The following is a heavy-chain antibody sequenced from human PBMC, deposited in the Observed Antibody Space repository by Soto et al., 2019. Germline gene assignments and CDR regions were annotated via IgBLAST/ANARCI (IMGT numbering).Heavy chain of an antibody. Sequence: PSETLSLTCTVSGGSISSYYWSWIRQPPGKGLEWIGYIYYSGSTNYNPSLKSRVTISVDTSKNQFSLKLSSVTAADTAVYYCARESTVEGVYNWFDPWGQGTLVTVSS. CDR1: GGSISSYY. CDR3: ARESTVEGVYNWFDP. V-gene: IGHV4-59*01. D-gene: IGHD4-17*01. J-gene: IGHJ5*02. CDR2: IYYSGST.